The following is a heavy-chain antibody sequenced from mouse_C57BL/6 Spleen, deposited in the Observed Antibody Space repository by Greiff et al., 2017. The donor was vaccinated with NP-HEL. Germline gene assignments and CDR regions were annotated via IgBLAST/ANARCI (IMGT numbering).Heavy chain of an antibody. V-gene: IGHV3-6*01. J-gene: IGHJ3*01. CDR3: ARGHYGSSYGFAY. D-gene: IGHD1-1*01. CDR2: ISYDGSN. CDR1: GYSITSGYY. Sequence: EVKLVESGPGLVKPSQSLSLTCSVTGYSITSGYYWNWIRQFPGNKLEWMGYISYDGSNNYNPSLKNRISITRDTSKNQFFLKLNSVTTEDTATYYCARGHYGSSYGFAYWGQGTLVTVSA.